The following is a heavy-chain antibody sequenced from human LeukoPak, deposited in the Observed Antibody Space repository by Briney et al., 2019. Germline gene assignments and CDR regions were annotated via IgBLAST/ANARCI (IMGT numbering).Heavy chain of an antibody. Sequence: KPSETLSLTCTVAGASISSYYWSWLRQPRGKGLGGFGYIYYSGSTNYNPSVKGRVTISVDTSKNQFSLKLSSVTAADTAIYYCARDRYESGAFDIWGQGTMVTVSS. V-gene: IGHV4-59*13. D-gene: IGHD1-14*01. CDR2: IYYSGST. CDR1: GASISSYY. CDR3: ARDRYESGAFDI. J-gene: IGHJ3*02.